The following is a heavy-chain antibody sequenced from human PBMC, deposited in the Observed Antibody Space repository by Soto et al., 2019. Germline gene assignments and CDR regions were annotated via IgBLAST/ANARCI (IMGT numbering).Heavy chain of an antibody. CDR1: GFSIHTYA. CDR3: ASDWDRGGRRYFWSVDI. J-gene: IGHJ2*01. CDR2: ISYDGSAK. Sequence: QEQLVESGGGVMRPGRSLRLSCAGTGFSIHTYAMHWVRQAPGKGLEWVALISYDGSAKYYADSVKGRFTISRDNSKNTLDVHMNSLRLEDTAVYYCASDWDRGGRRYFWSVDIWGRGTLVTVAS. D-gene: IGHD2-15*01. V-gene: IGHV3-30-3*01.